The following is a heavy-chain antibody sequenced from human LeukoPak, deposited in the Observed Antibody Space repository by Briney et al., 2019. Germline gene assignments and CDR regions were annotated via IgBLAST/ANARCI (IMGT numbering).Heavy chain of an antibody. Sequence: SETLSLTCTVSGGSISSYYWSWIRQPPGKGLEWIGYIYYSGSTNYNPSLRSRVTISVDTSKNRFSLKLSSVTAADTAVYYCARLSMVRGAQPNYYYGMDVWGQGTTVTVSS. D-gene: IGHD3-10*01. CDR3: ARLSMVRGAQPNYYYGMDV. V-gene: IGHV4-59*01. J-gene: IGHJ6*02. CDR1: GGSISSYY. CDR2: IYYSGST.